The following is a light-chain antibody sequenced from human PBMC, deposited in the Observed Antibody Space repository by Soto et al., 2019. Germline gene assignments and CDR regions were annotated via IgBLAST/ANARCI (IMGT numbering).Light chain of an antibody. Sequence: QSASVSGSPGQSITISCTGTSSDVGGYKYVSWYQQHPGKAPKVMIYEVSNRPSGVSNRFSGSKSGNTASLTISGLQTEDEADYYCSSYTISSTWVFGGGTKLTVL. V-gene: IGLV2-14*01. CDR1: SSDVGGYKY. J-gene: IGLJ3*02. CDR3: SSYTISSTWV. CDR2: EVS.